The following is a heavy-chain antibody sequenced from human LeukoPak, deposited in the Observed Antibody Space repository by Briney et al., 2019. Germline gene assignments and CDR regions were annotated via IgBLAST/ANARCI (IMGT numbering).Heavy chain of an antibody. CDR1: GNYW. V-gene: IGHV3-74*01. CDR3: ASGGRVY. CDR2: INSDGSWT. D-gene: IGHD3-16*01. J-gene: IGHJ4*02. Sequence: GGSLRLSCAASGNYWMHWVRQAPGKGLVWVSHINSDGSWTSYADSVKGRFTISKDNAKNTVYLQMNSLRAEDTAVYFCASGGRVYWGQGTLVTVSS.